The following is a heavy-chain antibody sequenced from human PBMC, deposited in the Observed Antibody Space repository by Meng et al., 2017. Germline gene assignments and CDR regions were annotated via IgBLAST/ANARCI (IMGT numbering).Heavy chain of an antibody. D-gene: IGHD6-19*01. CDR3: ARDESYIAVAGPNGFNP. V-gene: IGHV1-69*01. CDR1: GGTFSSYA. Sequence: QVQLVQSGAEVKKPWSSVKVSCKASGGTFSSYAISWVRQAPGQGLEWMGGIIPIFGTANYAQKFQGRVTITADESTSTAYMELSSLRSEDTAVYYCARDESYIAVAGPNGFNPWGQGTLVTVSS. J-gene: IGHJ5*02. CDR2: IIPIFGTA.